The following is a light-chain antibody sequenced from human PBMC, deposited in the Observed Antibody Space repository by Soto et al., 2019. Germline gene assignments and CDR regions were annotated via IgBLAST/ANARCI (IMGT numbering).Light chain of an antibody. CDR2: GAS. J-gene: IGKJ5*01. V-gene: IGKV3D-15*01. CDR1: QSVSSS. CDR3: QQHNNWPT. Sequence: DMVMTQSPGTLSVSPGERATLSCRASQSVSSSLAWYQQKPGRAPRLLIYGASNRATGIPARFSGSGSGTDFTLTISSLQSEDFAVYYCQQHNNWPTFGQGTRLEIK.